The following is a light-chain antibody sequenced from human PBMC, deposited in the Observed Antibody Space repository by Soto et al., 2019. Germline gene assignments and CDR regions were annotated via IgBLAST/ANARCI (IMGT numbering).Light chain of an antibody. J-gene: IGKJ3*01. CDR2: AAS. Sequence: IQLTQSPSSLSASVGDRVTMTCRASQGISSYLAWYQQKPGKAPKLLIYAASTLQSGVPSRFSGSGSGTDFTLTISSLQPEDFATYYCQQLNSYPRTFGPGTKWISN. CDR1: QGISSY. CDR3: QQLNSYPRT. V-gene: IGKV1-9*01.